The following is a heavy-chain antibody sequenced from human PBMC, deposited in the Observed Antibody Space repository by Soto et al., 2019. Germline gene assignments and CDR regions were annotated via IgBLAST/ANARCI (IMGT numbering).Heavy chain of an antibody. CDR1: GYTFTGYY. CDR3: ARARRVVVPAAIEDYYYGMDV. J-gene: IGHJ6*02. V-gene: IGHV1-2*04. D-gene: IGHD2-2*01. CDR2: INPNSGGT. Sequence: ASVKVSCKASGYTFTGYYMHWVRQAPGQGLEWMGWINPNSGGTNYAQKFQGWVTMTRDTSISTAYMELSRLRSDDTAVYYWARARRVVVPAAIEDYYYGMDVWGQGTTVTVSS.